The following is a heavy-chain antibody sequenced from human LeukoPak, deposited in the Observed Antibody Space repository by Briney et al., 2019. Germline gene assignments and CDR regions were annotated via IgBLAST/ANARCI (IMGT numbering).Heavy chain of an antibody. J-gene: IGHJ5*02. Sequence: GGSLRLSCAASGFTFSTYAMNWVRQAPGKGLEWVSTVSGSGSSTYYADSVKGRFTISRDNSKNTLYLQLNSLGAEDTAVYYCAKTGLGYSNWDSWFDPWGQGTLVTVSS. CDR1: GFTFSTYA. D-gene: IGHD4-11*01. V-gene: IGHV3-23*01. CDR2: VSGSGSST. CDR3: AKTGLGYSNWDSWFDP.